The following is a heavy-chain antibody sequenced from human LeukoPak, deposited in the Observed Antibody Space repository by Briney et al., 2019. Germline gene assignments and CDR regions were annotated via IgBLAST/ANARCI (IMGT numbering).Heavy chain of an antibody. Sequence: GGSLRLSCAASGFTVSANYMSWVRQAPGMGLGWVSVLYSDGSTYYADSVKGRFTVSRDNSKNTLYLQMTSLRAEDSAVYYCARDPSQSRYCSAGSCYYYWGQGTLVTVSS. CDR3: ARDPSQSRYCSAGSCYYY. J-gene: IGHJ4*02. V-gene: IGHV3-53*01. CDR1: GFTVSANY. D-gene: IGHD2-15*01. CDR2: LYSDGST.